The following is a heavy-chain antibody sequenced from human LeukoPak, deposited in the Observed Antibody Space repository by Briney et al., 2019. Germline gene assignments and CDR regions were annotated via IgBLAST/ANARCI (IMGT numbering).Heavy chain of an antibody. Sequence: SETLSLTSTVSGGSISSYYWSWIRQPPGKGLEWIGYIYYSGSTNYNPSLKSRVTISVDTSKNQFSLKLSSVTAADTAVYYCARGSTAMVSYYFDYWGQGTLVTVSS. J-gene: IGHJ4*02. CDR1: GGSISSYY. CDR3: ARGSTAMVSYYFDY. V-gene: IGHV4-59*01. CDR2: IYYSGST. D-gene: IGHD5-18*01.